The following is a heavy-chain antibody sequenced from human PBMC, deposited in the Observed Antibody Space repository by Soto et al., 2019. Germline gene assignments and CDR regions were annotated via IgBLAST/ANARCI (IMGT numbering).Heavy chain of an antibody. D-gene: IGHD6-13*01. CDR2: IIPIFGTA. J-gene: IGHJ5*02. CDR1: GGTFSSYA. V-gene: IGHV1-69*13. Sequence: GASVKVSCKASGGTFSSYAISWVRQAPGQGLEWMGGIIPIFGTANYAQKFQGRVTITADESTSTAYMELSSLRSEDTAVYYCARVLTILAAAGPTCFDPWGQGTLVTVSS. CDR3: ARVLTILAAAGPTCFDP.